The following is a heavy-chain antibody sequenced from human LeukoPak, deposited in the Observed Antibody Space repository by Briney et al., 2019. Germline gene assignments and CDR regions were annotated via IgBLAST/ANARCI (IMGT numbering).Heavy chain of an antibody. CDR3: ARAFPYYYYGMDV. V-gene: IGHV3-48*03. Sequence: GGSLRLSCAASGFTFGSYEMNWVRQAPGKGLEWVSYISSSGSTIYYADSVKGRFTISRDNAKNSLYLQINSLRAEDTAVYYCARAFPYYYYGMDVWGQGTTVTVSS. J-gene: IGHJ6*02. CDR2: ISSSGSTI. CDR1: GFTFGSYE. D-gene: IGHD2/OR15-2a*01.